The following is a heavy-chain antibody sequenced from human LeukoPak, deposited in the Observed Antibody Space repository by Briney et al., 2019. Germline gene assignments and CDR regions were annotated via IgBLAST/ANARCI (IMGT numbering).Heavy chain of an antibody. D-gene: IGHD3-10*01. J-gene: IGHJ4*02. CDR2: IYYNGNT. V-gene: IGHV4-59*12. Sequence: SETLSLTCTVPGGPISNYYWNWIRQPPGKGLEWIGYIYYNGNTNYNPSLKSRVTLSVDTSKSQFSLRLSSVTAADTAVYYCAGDTYGRDYWGQGTLVTVSS. CDR1: GGPISNYY. CDR3: AGDTYGRDY.